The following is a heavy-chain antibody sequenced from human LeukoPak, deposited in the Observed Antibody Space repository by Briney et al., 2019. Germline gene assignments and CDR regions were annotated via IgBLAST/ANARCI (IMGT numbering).Heavy chain of an antibody. V-gene: IGHV3-30-3*01. D-gene: IGHD6-6*01. CDR3: ARDESGYSISSSAFDY. CDR1: GFTFSSYA. J-gene: IGHJ4*02. CDR2: ISYDGSNK. Sequence: GGSLRLSCAASGFTFSSYAMHWVRQAPGKGLEWVAIISYDGSNKYYADSVKGRFTISRDNSKNTLYLQMNSLRAEDTAIYYCARDESGYSISSSAFDYWGQGTLVTVSS.